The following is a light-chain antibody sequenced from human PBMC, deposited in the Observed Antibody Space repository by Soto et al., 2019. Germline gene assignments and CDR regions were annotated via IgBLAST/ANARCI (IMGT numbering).Light chain of an antibody. CDR3: QQHGTSPIT. V-gene: IGKV3-20*01. CDR1: QTVIRNY. CDR2: GAS. Sequence: EIVLTQSPATLSLSPGERVTLSCRASQTVIRNYLAWLQQKPGQTPRLLVYGASSRATGIPDRFSGSGSGTDLTLTISRLEPEDFAVYYCQQHGTSPITFGQGTRLEIK. J-gene: IGKJ5*01.